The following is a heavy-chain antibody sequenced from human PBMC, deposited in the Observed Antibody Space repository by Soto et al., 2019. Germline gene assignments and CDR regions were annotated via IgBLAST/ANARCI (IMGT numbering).Heavy chain of an antibody. CDR1: GGSFSGYY. J-gene: IGHJ5*02. Sequence: QVQLQQWGAGLLKPSETLSLTCAVYGGSFSGYYWSWIRQPPGKGLEWIGEINHSGSTNYTPSLTIPVTIAGDTSNTQFSLKLSSVTAADTAVYYCASGRRAARARGIVNWCGPWGQGTLVTVSS. D-gene: IGHD6-6*01. CDR3: ASGRRAARARGIVNWCGP. V-gene: IGHV4-34*01. CDR2: INHSGST.